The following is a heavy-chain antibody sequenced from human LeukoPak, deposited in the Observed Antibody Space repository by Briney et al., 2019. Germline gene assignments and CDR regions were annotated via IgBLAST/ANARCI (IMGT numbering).Heavy chain of an antibody. CDR3: AKDSRRYYYDSSGYYYVSYFQH. CDR1: GFTFSSYA. Sequence: GGSLRLSCAASGFTFSSYAMSWVRQAPGKGLEWVSAISGSGGSTYYADSVKGRFTISRDNSKNTLYLQMNSLRAEDTAVYYCAKDSRRYYYDSSGYYYVSYFQHWGQGTLVTVSS. CDR2: ISGSGGST. J-gene: IGHJ1*01. D-gene: IGHD3-22*01. V-gene: IGHV3-23*01.